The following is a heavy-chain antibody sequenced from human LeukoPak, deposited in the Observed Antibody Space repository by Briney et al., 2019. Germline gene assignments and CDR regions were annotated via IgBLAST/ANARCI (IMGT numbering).Heavy chain of an antibody. V-gene: IGHV1-69*05. CDR2: IIPIFGTA. J-gene: IGHJ4*02. Sequence: SVKVSCKASGGTFSSYAISWVRQAPGQGLEWMGGIIPIFGTANYAQKFQGRVTITTDESTSTAYMELSSLRSEDTAVYYCARLASGSYAKDYWCQGTLVTVSS. D-gene: IGHD1-26*01. CDR1: GGTFSSYA. CDR3: ARLASGSYAKDY.